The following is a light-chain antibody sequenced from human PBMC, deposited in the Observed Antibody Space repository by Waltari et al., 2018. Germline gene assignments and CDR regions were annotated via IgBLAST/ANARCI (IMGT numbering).Light chain of an antibody. Sequence: EIVLTQSPATLSLSPGERATLSCRASQIVSSYLAWYQQKPGQAPRLLIYDASNRATGIPARFSGSGSGTDFTLTISSLEPEDFAVYYCQQRDVWPLTFGGGTKVEI. CDR3: QQRDVWPLT. CDR2: DAS. CDR1: QIVSSY. V-gene: IGKV3-11*01. J-gene: IGKJ4*01.